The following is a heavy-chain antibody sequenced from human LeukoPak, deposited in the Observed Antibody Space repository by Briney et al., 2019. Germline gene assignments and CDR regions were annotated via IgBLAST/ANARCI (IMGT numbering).Heavy chain of an antibody. D-gene: IGHD6-13*01. J-gene: IGHJ2*01. CDR3: ARRSSSWDWYFDL. CDR2: IYYGGNT. V-gene: IGHV4-59*08. Sequence: SETLSLTCTVSGGSISSYYWSWIRQPPGKELEWIAYIYYGGNTNYNPSLKSRVTISVDTSKNQFSLKLSSVTAADTAVYYCARRSSSWDWYFDLWGRGTLVTVSS. CDR1: GGSISSYY.